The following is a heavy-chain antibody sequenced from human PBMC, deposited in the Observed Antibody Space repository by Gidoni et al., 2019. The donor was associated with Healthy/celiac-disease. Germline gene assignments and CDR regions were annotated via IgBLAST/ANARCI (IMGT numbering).Heavy chain of an antibody. J-gene: IGHJ5*02. Sequence: QVQLVQSGAEVKKPGASVKVSCKASGYTFASYGISWVRQAPGQGLEWRGWISAYNGNTNFAQKLQGRVTMTTDTSTSTAYMELRSLRSDDTAVYYCARGGGPYYDILTGYFGNWFDPWGQGTPVTVSS. CDR2: ISAYNGNT. V-gene: IGHV1-18*01. CDR3: ARGGGPYYDILTGYFGNWFDP. D-gene: IGHD3-9*01. CDR1: GYTFASYG.